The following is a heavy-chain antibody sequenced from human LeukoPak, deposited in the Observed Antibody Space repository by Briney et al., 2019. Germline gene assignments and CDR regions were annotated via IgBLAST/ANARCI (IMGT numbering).Heavy chain of an antibody. V-gene: IGHV4-59*08. J-gene: IGHJ3*02. CDR3: ARHWGDSPNHSDDLYAFDI. CDR2: IYYSWCT. Sequence: PSETLSLTCTVSGDSISNYYWSWIRQPPGKGLEWIGFIYYSWCTNYNPSVRSRVTISVDTSKNQFSLKLSSVTAADTAVYYCARHWGDSPNHSDDLYAFDIWGQGTMVTVSS. CDR1: GDSISNYY. D-gene: IGHD1-14*01.